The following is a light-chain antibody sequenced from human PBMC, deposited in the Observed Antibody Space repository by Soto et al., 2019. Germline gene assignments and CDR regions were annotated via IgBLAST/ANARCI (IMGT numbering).Light chain of an antibody. Sequence: QSVLTQPPSASGSPGQSVTISCTGNSSDVGGYSSVAWFQHHPGKAPKLMIYEVSKRPSGVPDRFSGSKSGNTASLTVSGLQAKDEPDYYCISYAGSNNYVFGTVTKLTVL. CDR1: SSDVGGYSS. CDR3: ISYAGSNNYV. CDR2: EVS. J-gene: IGLJ1*01. V-gene: IGLV2-8*01.